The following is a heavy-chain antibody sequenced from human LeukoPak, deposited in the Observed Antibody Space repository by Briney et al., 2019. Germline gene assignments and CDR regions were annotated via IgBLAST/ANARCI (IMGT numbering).Heavy chain of an antibody. Sequence: PSETLSLIQAVSGYPISRGYHWGWTGQCPRKGLEWNGHIYHCWSNFYNQFLKNRDNLSVDTPKNQFSLKLSSVTAADTAVYYCARHSGQLLKRPFDYWGQGTLVTVSS. CDR1: GYPISRGYH. CDR3: ARHSGQLLKRPFDY. D-gene: IGHD2-2*01. J-gene: IGHJ4*02. CDR2: IYHCWSN. V-gene: IGHV4-38-2*01.